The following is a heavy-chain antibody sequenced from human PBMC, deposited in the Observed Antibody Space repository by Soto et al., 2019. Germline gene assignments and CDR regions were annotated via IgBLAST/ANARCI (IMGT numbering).Heavy chain of an antibody. CDR2: IHYTGDS. CDR3: ARWGHPAVKAYDI. D-gene: IGHD2-21*01. Sequence: QVQLQESGPGLMEPSETLSLTCTVSGASVSSYYWNWVRQPPGKGLEWIGYIHYTGDSKYNPSLKSRVTMSVDTSKNQFSLKMTSVTAADTAVYYCARWGHPAVKAYDIWGQGAMVTVSS. J-gene: IGHJ3*02. CDR1: GASVSSYY. V-gene: IGHV4-59*02.